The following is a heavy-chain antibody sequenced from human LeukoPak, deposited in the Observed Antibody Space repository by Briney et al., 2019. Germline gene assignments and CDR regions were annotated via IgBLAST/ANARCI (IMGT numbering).Heavy chain of an antibody. CDR3: AKDVGDSPLMGD. V-gene: IGHV3-48*04. D-gene: IGHD3-22*01. Sequence: GGSLRLSCAASGFTFSSYSMNWVRQAPGKGLEWVSYISSTSSTIYYVDSVKGRFTISRDNAKNSLYLQMNSLRAEDTAVYYCAKDVGDSPLMGDWGQGTMVTVSS. J-gene: IGHJ3*01. CDR2: ISSTSSTI. CDR1: GFTFSSYS.